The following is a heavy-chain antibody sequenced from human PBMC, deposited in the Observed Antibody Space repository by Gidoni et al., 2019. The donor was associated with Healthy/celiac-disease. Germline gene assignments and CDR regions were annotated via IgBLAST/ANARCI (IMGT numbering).Heavy chain of an antibody. CDR1: GGSISSYY. Sequence: QVQLPESGPGLVKPSETLSLTCTLSGGSISSYYWSWSRQPPGKGLEWIGYIYYSGSTNYNPPLKRRVTISVDTSKNQFSLKLSSVTAADTAVYYCARGLAAAGGTWYFQHWGQGTLVTVSS. CDR2: IYYSGST. CDR3: ARGLAAAGGTWYFQH. D-gene: IGHD6-13*01. J-gene: IGHJ1*01. V-gene: IGHV4-59*01.